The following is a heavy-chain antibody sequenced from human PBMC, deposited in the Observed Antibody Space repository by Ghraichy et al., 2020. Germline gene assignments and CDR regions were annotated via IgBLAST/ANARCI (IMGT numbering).Heavy chain of an antibody. V-gene: IGHV4-59*01. CDR2: IYYSGST. Sequence: SETLSHTCTVSGGSISSYYWSWIRQPPGKGLEWIGYIYYSGSTNYNPSLKSRVTISVDTSKNQFSLKLSSVTAADTAVYYCARRGRSYDYFDYWGQGTLVTVSS. J-gene: IGHJ4*02. CDR1: GGSISSYY. CDR3: ARRGRSYDYFDY. D-gene: IGHD5-18*01.